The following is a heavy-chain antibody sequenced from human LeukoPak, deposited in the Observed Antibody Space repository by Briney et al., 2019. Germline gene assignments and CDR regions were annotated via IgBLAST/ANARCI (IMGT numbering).Heavy chain of an antibody. CDR3: AKGQEAYYYDSSGYSGHFDY. D-gene: IGHD3-22*01. CDR1: GFTFSSYA. CDR2: ISGSGGST. J-gene: IGHJ4*02. V-gene: IGHV3-23*01. Sequence: GGSLRLSCAASGFTFSSYAISWVRQAPGKGLEWVSAISGSGGSTYYADSVKGRFTISRDNSKNTLYLQMNSLRAEDTAVYYCAKGQEAYYYDSSGYSGHFDYWGQGTLVTVSS.